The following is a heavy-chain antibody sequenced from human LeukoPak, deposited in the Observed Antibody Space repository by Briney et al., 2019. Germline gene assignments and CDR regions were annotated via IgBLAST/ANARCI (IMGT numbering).Heavy chain of an antibody. CDR2: ISSSGSTI. Sequence: GGSLRLSCAASGFTFSDYYMSWIRQAPGKGLEWVSYISSSGSTIYYADSVKGRFTISRDNAKNSLYLQTNSLRAEDTAVYYCARSSQYYYDSSGYWRNWGQGTLVTVS. CDR1: GFTFSDYY. J-gene: IGHJ4*02. CDR3: ARSSQYYYDSSGYWRN. V-gene: IGHV3-11*01. D-gene: IGHD3-22*01.